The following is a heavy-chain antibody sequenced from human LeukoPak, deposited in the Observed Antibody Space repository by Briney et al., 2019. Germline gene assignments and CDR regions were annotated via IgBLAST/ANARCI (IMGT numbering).Heavy chain of an antibody. V-gene: IGHV3-11*01. CDR3: AKAIQWLVPYYFDY. CDR1: GFTFSDYY. CDR2: ISSSGSTI. Sequence: GGSLRLSCAASGFTFSDYYMSWIRQAPGKGLEWVSYISSSGSTIYYADSVKGRFTISRDNAKNSLYLQMNSLRAEDTAVYYCAKAIQWLVPYYFDYWGQGTLVTVSS. D-gene: IGHD6-19*01. J-gene: IGHJ4*02.